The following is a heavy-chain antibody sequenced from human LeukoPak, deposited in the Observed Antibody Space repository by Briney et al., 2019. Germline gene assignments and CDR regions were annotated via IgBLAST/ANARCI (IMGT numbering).Heavy chain of an antibody. CDR2: IYHSGST. CDR1: GGSISSSNW. Sequence: SGTLSLTCAVSGGSISSSNWWSWVRQPPGKGLEWIGEIYHSGSTNYNPSLKSRVTISVDTSKNQFSLKLSSVTAADTAVYYCARVGESLLGDYWGQGTLVTVSS. D-gene: IGHD3-10*01. J-gene: IGHJ4*02. CDR3: ARVGESLLGDY. V-gene: IGHV4-4*02.